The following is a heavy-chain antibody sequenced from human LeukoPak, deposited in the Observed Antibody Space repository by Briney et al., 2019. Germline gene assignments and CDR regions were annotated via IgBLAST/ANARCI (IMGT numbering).Heavy chain of an antibody. CDR1: GFTFSSYG. CDR3: AVAGSSGYFDY. V-gene: IGHV3-33*01. D-gene: IGHD3-22*01. Sequence: GGSLRLSCAASGFTFSSYGMHWVRQAPGKGLEWVAVIWYDGSNKYYADSVKGRFTISGDNSKNTLYLQMNSLRAEDTAVYYCAVAGSSGYFDYWGQGTLVTVSS. J-gene: IGHJ4*02. CDR2: IWYDGSNK.